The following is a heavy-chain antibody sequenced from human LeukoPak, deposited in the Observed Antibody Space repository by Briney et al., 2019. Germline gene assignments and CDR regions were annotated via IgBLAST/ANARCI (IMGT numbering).Heavy chain of an antibody. CDR2: IYYSGST. D-gene: IGHD5-18*01. V-gene: IGHV4-59*01. J-gene: IGHJ4*02. CDR1: GGSISSYY. Sequence: PSETLSLTCTVSGGSISSYYWSWIRQPPGKGLEWIGYIYYSGSTNYNPSLKSRVTISVDTSKNQFSLKLSSVTAADTAVYHCARGGRRGYQGGIDYWGQGTLVTVSS. CDR3: ARGGRRGYQGGIDY.